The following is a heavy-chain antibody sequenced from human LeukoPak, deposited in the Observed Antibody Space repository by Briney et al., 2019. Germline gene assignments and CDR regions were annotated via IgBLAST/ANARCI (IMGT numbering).Heavy chain of an antibody. J-gene: IGHJ1*01. CDR1: GYTFTGYD. V-gene: IGHV1-8*03. CDR3: ARGSAAAGTSAEYFQH. D-gene: IGHD6-13*01. Sequence: ASVKVSCKASGYTFTGYDINWVRQATGQGLEWMGWMNPNSGNTGYAQKFQGRVTITRNTSISTAYMELSSLRSEDTAVYYCARGSAAAGTSAEYFQHWGQGTLVTVSS. CDR2: MNPNSGNT.